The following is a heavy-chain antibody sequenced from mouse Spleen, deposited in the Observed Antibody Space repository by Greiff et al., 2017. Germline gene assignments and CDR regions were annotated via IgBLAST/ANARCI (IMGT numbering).Heavy chain of an antibody. CDR3: ARQLGQGFAY. Sequence: DVKLVESGGGLVKRGGSLKLSCAASGFTFSSYAMSWVRQTPEKRLEWVATISSGGGNTYYPDSVKGRFTISRDNAKNTLYLQMSSLKSEDTAMYYCARQLGQGFAYWGQGTLVTVSA. CDR2: ISSGGGNT. J-gene: IGHJ3*01. V-gene: IGHV5-9*04. D-gene: IGHD4-1*01. CDR1: GFTFSSYA.